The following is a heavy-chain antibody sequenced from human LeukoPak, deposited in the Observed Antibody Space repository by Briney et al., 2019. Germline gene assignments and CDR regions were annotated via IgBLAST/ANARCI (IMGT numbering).Heavy chain of an antibody. Sequence: EGSLRLSCAASGFTFSSYAMSWVRQAPGKGLEWVSTISGSGGSTYYADSVKGRFTISRDNSKNTLYLQMNSLRAEDTAVYYCAKTRSPYSYDYALDDYWGQGTLVTVSS. CDR2: ISGSGGST. V-gene: IGHV3-23*01. CDR3: AKTRSPYSYDYALDDY. CDR1: GFTFSSYA. D-gene: IGHD5-18*01. J-gene: IGHJ4*02.